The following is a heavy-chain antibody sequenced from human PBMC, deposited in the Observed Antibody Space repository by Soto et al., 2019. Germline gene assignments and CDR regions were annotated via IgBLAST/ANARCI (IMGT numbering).Heavy chain of an antibody. D-gene: IGHD3-10*01. CDR3: ARGHYYGSGSYYRGPYYFDY. V-gene: IGHV4-34*01. CDR1: GGSFSGYY. J-gene: IGHJ4*02. Sequence: PSETLSLTCAVYGGSFSGYYWSWIRQPPGKGLEWIGEINHSGSTNYNPSLKSRVTISVDTSKNQFSLKLSSVTAADTAVYYCARGHYYGSGSYYRGPYYFDYWGQGTLVTVSS. CDR2: INHSGST.